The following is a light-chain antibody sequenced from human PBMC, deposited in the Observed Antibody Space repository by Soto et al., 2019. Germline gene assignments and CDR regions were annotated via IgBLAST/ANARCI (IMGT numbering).Light chain of an antibody. CDR3: QQRNVWPPIT. CDR2: DAS. J-gene: IGKJ5*01. V-gene: IGKV3-11*01. Sequence: EVVVTQSPATLSLSPGERATLSCRASQSVRTSLAWYQHKPGQAPRLVIYDASLRANGVPARFGGSGSGTDFTLTINSLEPEDFAVYYCQQRNVWPPITFGQGTRLEIK. CDR1: QSVRTS.